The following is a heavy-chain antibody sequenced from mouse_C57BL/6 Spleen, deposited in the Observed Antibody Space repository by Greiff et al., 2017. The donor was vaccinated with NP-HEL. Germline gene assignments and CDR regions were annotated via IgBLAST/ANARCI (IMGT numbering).Heavy chain of an antibody. CDR2: INPNNGGT. D-gene: IGHD1-1*01. V-gene: IGHV1-26*01. CDR3: ARRITTVVATDY. Sequence: EVQLQQSGPELVKPGASVKISCKASGYTFTDYYMNWVKQSHGKSLEWIGDINPNNGGTSYNQKFKGKATLTVDKSSSTAYMELRSLTSEDSAVYYCARRITTVVATDYWGQGTTLTVSS. J-gene: IGHJ2*01. CDR1: GYTFTDYY.